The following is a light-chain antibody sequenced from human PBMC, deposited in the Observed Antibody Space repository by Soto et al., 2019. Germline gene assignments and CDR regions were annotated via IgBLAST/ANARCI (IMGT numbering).Light chain of an antibody. J-gene: IGKJ1*01. V-gene: IGKV3-20*01. CDR2: GAS. CDR1: QSLSSNY. Sequence: EIVLTQSPGTLSLSPGDRATLSCSASQSLSSNYLAWYQQKRGQAPRLLIYGASNRATDIPDRFSGSGSGTEFALTITRLEPADFAVYFCQQYDTFPRTFDQGTKVEIQ. CDR3: QQYDTFPRT.